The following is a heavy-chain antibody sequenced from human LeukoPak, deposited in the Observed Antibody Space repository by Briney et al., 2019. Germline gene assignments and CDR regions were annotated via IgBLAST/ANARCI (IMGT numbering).Heavy chain of an antibody. Sequence: GGSLRLSCAASGFTFSSYAMHWVRQAPGKGLEWVAVISYDGSNKYYADSVKGRFTISRDKSKNTLYLQMNSLRAEDTAVYYCARFGTRAIAVAGTVDYWGQGTLVTVSS. J-gene: IGHJ4*02. CDR1: GFTFSSYA. V-gene: IGHV3-30-3*01. CDR2: ISYDGSNK. D-gene: IGHD6-19*01. CDR3: ARFGTRAIAVAGTVDY.